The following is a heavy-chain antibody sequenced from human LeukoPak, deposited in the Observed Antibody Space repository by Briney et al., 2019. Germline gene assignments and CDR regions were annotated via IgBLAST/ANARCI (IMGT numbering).Heavy chain of an antibody. J-gene: IGHJ5*02. Sequence: ASVKVSCKVSGYTLTELSMHWVRQAPGEGLEWMGGFDPEDGETIYAQKFQGRVTMTEDTSTDTAYMELSSLRSEDTAVYYCATDRLRYFDWLQFDPWGQGTLVTVSS. CDR3: ATDRLRYFDWLQFDP. D-gene: IGHD3-9*01. CDR1: GYTLTELS. V-gene: IGHV1-24*01. CDR2: FDPEDGET.